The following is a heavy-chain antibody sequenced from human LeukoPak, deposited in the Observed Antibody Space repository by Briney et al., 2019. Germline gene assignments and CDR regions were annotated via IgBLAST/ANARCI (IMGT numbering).Heavy chain of an antibody. Sequence: TGGSLRLFCAASGFTVSSNYMSWVRQAPGKGLEWVSVIYSGGSTYYADSVKGRFTISRDNSKNTLYLQMNSLRAEDTAVYYCARATGRGYSYGSPDYWGQGTLVTVSS. V-gene: IGHV3-53*01. CDR3: ARATGRGYSYGSPDY. J-gene: IGHJ4*02. CDR1: GFTVSSNY. CDR2: IYSGGST. D-gene: IGHD5-18*01.